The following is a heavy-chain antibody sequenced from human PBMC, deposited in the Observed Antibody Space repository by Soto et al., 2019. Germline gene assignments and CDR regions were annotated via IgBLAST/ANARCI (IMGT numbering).Heavy chain of an antibody. Sequence: TSETLSLTCAVYGGSFSGYYWSWIRQPPGKGLEWIGEINHSGSTNYNPSLKSRVTISVDTSKNQFSLKLSSVTAADTAVYYCARSRPPSSSYFRYYYYGMDVWGQGTTVTVSS. V-gene: IGHV4-34*01. D-gene: IGHD6-6*01. CDR3: ARSRPPSSSYFRYYYYGMDV. CDR2: INHSGST. CDR1: GGSFSGYY. J-gene: IGHJ6*02.